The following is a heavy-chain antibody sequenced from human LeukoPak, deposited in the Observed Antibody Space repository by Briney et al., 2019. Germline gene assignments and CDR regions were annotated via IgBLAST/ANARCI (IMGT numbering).Heavy chain of an antibody. CDR3: ARAKFDSSRYYYRGFDI. Sequence: GGSLRLSCAASGFTFSSYAMHWVRQAPGRGLEWVAVISYDGSNKYYADSVKGRFTISRDNSKNTLYLQMNSLRAEDTAVYYCARAKFDSSRYYYRGFDIWGQGTMVTVSS. CDR2: ISYDGSNK. J-gene: IGHJ3*02. D-gene: IGHD3-22*01. V-gene: IGHV3-30*04. CDR1: GFTFSSYA.